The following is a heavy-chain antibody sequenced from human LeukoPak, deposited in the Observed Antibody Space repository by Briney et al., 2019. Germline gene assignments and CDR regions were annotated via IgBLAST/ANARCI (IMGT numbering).Heavy chain of an antibody. V-gene: IGHV1-18*01. CDR2: ISAYNGNT. CDR3: ARGGISTWHY. J-gene: IGHJ4*02. D-gene: IGHD6-13*01. Sequence: AAVKVSCKASGYTFTSYVITWVRQAPGQGLEWMGWISAYNGNTNYAQNLQGRVTMTTATSTRTAYMELRRLRPEDTAVYYRARGGISTWHYWGQGTLVTVSS. CDR1: GYTFTSYV.